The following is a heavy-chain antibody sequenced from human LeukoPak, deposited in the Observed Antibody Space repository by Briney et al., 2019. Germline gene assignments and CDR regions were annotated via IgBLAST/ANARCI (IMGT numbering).Heavy chain of an antibody. CDR3: AKGPDGIAVAGSYYFDY. Sequence: GGSLRLSCAASGFTFSSYAMSWVRQAPGKGLEWVSAISASGGSTYYADSVKGRFTISRDNSKNTLYLQMNSLRAEDTAVYYCAKGPDGIAVAGSYYFDYWGQGTLVTVSS. CDR1: GFTFSSYA. CDR2: ISASGGST. J-gene: IGHJ4*02. D-gene: IGHD6-19*01. V-gene: IGHV3-23*01.